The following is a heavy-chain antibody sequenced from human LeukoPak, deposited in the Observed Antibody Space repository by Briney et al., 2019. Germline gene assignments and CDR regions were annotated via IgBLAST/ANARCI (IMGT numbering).Heavy chain of an antibody. CDR1: GGPFSGYY. V-gene: IGHV4-34*01. J-gene: IGHJ6*03. D-gene: IGHD1-7*01. CDR2: INHSGNI. Sequence: SETLSLTCAVYGGPFSGYYWSWIRQPPGKGLEWIGEINHSGNINYNPSLKSRVTISVDTSKNQFSLKLTSVTAADTAVYYCARTVTGTTRKYYYYMDVWGKGTTVTVSS. CDR3: ARTVTGTTRKYYYYMDV.